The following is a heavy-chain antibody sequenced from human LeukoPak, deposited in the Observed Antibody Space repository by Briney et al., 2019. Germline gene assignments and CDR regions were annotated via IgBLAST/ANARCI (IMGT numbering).Heavy chain of an antibody. V-gene: IGHV5-51*01. J-gene: IGHJ3*02. CDR1: GYSFTSYW. Sequence: GESLKISCKGSGYSFTSYWVGWVRQMPGKGLEWMGIIYPGDSDTRYSPSFQGQVTISADKSISTAYLQWSSLKASDTAIYYGARPRGSRCSSTSCLRAFDIWGQGTMVTVSS. D-gene: IGHD2-2*01. CDR3: ARPRGSRCSSTSCLRAFDI. CDR2: IYPGDSDT.